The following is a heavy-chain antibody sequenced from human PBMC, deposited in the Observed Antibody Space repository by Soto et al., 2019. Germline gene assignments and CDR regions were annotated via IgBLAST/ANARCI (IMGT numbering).Heavy chain of an antibody. V-gene: IGHV4-59*08. CDR1: GGSISSYY. J-gene: IGHJ4*02. CDR2: IYYSGST. D-gene: IGHD6-13*01. CDR3: ASETAAGTYYFDY. Sequence: TSETLSLTCTVSGGSISSYYWSWIRQPPGKGLEWIGNIYYSGSTNYNPSLKSRVTISVDTSKNQFSLKLSSVTAADTAVYYCASETAAGTYYFDYWGQGTLVTVSS.